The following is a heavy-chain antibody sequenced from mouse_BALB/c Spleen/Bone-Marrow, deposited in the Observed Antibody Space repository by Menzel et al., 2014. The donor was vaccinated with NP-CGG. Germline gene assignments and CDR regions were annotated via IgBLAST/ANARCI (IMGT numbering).Heavy chain of an antibody. Sequence: VQLQQSGPELVKPGASVKMSCKASGYTFTSYYIHWVKQRPGQGLEWIGWIYPGDGSTKYNEKFKGKTTLTADKSSSTAYMLLGSLTSEDSAIYFCARTTAWYFDVWGAGTTVTVSS. CDR1: GYTFTSYY. V-gene: IGHV1S56*01. CDR3: ARTTAWYFDV. D-gene: IGHD1-2*01. CDR2: IYPGDGST. J-gene: IGHJ1*01.